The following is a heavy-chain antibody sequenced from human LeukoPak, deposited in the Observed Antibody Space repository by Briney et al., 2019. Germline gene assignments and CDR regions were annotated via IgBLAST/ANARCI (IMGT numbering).Heavy chain of an antibody. CDR1: GFTFTSFA. V-gene: IGHV3-23*01. CDR3: AKGGQYQLPYYMDV. D-gene: IGHD2-2*01. J-gene: IGHJ6*03. CDR2: ISGSGGST. Sequence: RGSLRLSCAASGFTFTSFAMSWVRQAPGKGRGWVSAISGSGGSTYYADSVKGRFTISRDNSKNTLYLQMNSLRAEDTAVYYCAKGGQYQLPYYMDVWGKGTTVTVSS.